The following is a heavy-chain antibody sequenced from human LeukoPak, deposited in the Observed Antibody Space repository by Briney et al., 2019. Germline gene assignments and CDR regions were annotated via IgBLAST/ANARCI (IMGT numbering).Heavy chain of an antibody. CDR3: ALGSYFDY. J-gene: IGHJ4*02. V-gene: IGHV3-7*01. Sequence: PGGSLRLSCVVSGFNFRSNWMSWARQAPGKGLEWVANIKQDGSEKHYVDSVKGRFTISRDNSKNSLYLQMNILRAEDTAVYYCALGSYFDYWGQGTLVTVSS. CDR2: IKQDGSEK. D-gene: IGHD1-26*01. CDR1: GFNFRSNW.